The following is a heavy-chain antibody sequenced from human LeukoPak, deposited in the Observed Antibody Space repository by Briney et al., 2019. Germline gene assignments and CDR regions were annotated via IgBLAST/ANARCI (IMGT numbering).Heavy chain of an antibody. D-gene: IGHD3-3*01. J-gene: IGHJ5*02. V-gene: IGHV3-23*01. CDR3: AKGSDFWSGSYTGSDWFAP. Sequence: TGGSLRLSCVASGFSFTSYAMTWVRQPPGKGLEWLSTIIGSGATTHYSDSVRGRFTVSRDNSKNTLFLEISSLRGDDTAVYYCAKGSDFWSGSYTGSDWFAPWGQGTLAIVSS. CDR1: GFSFTSYA. CDR2: IIGSGATT.